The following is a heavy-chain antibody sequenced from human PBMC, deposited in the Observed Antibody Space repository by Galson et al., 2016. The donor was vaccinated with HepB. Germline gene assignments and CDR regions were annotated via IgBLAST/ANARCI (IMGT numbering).Heavy chain of an antibody. D-gene: IGHD3-3*01. CDR3: ARGFVFRYDLWSGYQPCGLDV. CDR2: IYHSGDA. Sequence: SETLSLTCTVSGGSINNYFWSWIRQSPGKGLAWIGHIYHSGDANYNPSLKSRVTISVDTSKNQFSLKLRSVTAADTAVYYCARGFVFRYDLWSGYQPCGLDVWGKGTTVTVSS. V-gene: IGHV4-59*01. J-gene: IGHJ6*04. CDR1: GGSINNYF.